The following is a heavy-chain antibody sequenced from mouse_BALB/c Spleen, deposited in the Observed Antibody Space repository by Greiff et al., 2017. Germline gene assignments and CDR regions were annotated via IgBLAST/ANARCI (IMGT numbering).Heavy chain of an antibody. CDR1: GFTFSSYA. J-gene: IGHJ2*01. CDR3: ARDRGNYYGYFDY. D-gene: IGHD1-1*01. CDR2: ISSGGSYI. Sequence: EVQLVESGGGLVKPGGSLKLSCAASGFTFSSYAMSWVRQSPEKRLEWVAEISSGGSYIYYPDTVTGRFTISRDNAKNTLYLEMSSLRSEDTAMYYCARDRGNYYGYFDYWGQGTTLTVAS. V-gene: IGHV5-9-4*01.